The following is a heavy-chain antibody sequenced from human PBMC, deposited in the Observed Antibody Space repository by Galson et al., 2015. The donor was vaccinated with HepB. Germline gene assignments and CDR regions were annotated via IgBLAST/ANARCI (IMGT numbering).Heavy chain of an antibody. CDR3: VKDGAAHEELWFGELSWFDP. CDR2: ISSNGGST. V-gene: IGHV3-64D*06. CDR1: GFTFSSYA. D-gene: IGHD3-10*01. Sequence: SLRLSCAASGFTFSSYAMHWVRQAPGKGLEYVSAISSNGGSTFYADSVKGRFTISRDNSKNTLYLQMSSLRAEDTAVYYCVKDGAAHEELWFGELSWFDPWGQGTLVTVSP. J-gene: IGHJ5*02.